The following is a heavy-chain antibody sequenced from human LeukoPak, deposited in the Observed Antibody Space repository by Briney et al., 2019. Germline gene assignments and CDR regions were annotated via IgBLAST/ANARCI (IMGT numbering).Heavy chain of an antibody. J-gene: IGHJ4*01. D-gene: IGHD4-11*01. V-gene: IGHV4-38-2*02. CDR2: INYSGRT. CDR1: GYSIGSGYD. Sequence: SETLSLTRSVSGYSIGSGYDWAWIRQAPGKGLEWIGSINYSGRTYYNPSLKSRVTISVDTSKNQFSLKMTSVTAPDTAYYFCARSEMNDYMTYWGQGKPVTVSS. CDR3: ARSEMNDYMTY.